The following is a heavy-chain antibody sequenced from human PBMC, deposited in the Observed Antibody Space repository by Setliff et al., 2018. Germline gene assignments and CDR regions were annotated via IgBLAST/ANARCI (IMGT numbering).Heavy chain of an antibody. V-gene: IGHV4-4*02. CDR1: GGSISSSDSNTNW. J-gene: IGHJ3*02. Sequence: ETLSLTCAVSGGSISSSDSNTNWWSWVRQPPGKGLEWIGEINHSGNTNYNPSLKSRVTVSVDKPKNQFSLKLSSVTAADTAVYYCARGRRITMIVVPPGVFDIWGQGTMVTVSS. CDR3: ARGRRITMIVVPPGVFDI. D-gene: IGHD3-22*01. CDR2: INHSGNT.